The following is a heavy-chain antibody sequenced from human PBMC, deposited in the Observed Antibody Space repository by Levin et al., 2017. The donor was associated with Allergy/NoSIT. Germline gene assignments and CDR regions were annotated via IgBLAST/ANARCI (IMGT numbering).Heavy chain of an antibody. V-gene: IGHV5-51*01. Sequence: LGESLKISCKGSGYNFTNYWIGWVRQMPGKGLEWMGIINPRDSDARYGPSFQGQVTMSVDKSISTTYLQWSSLKASDSAMFYCARVSGNYYYAMDVWGQGTTVTVSS. J-gene: IGHJ6*02. CDR1: GYNFTNYW. CDR3: ARVSGNYYYAMDV. CDR2: INPRDSDA. D-gene: IGHD1-14*01.